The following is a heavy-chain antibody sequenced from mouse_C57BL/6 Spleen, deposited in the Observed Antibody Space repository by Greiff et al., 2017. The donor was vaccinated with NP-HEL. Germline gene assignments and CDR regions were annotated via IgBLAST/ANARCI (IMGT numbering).Heavy chain of an antibody. Sequence: EVMGGEDGGGLVKPGGSLKLSCAASGFTFSDYGMHWVRQAPEKGLEWVAYISSGSSTIYYADTVKGRFTISSDNAKNTLFLQMTSLRSEDTAMYYCARYDYDAMDYWGQGTSVTVSS. J-gene: IGHJ4*01. CDR3: ARYDYDAMDY. CDR2: ISSGSSTI. CDR1: GFTFSDYG. V-gene: IGHV5-17*01.